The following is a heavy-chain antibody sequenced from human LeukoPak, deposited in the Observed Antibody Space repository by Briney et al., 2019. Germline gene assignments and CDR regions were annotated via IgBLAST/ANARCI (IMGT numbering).Heavy chain of an antibody. J-gene: IGHJ4*02. CDR1: GFTFSSYA. CDR3: AKDGSRYGDYPWD. V-gene: IGHV3-23*01. D-gene: IGHD4-17*01. CDR2: ISGSGGST. Sequence: GGSLRLSRAASGFTFSSYAMSWVRQAPGKGLEWVSAISGSGGSTYYADSVKGRFTISRDNSKNTLYLQMNSLRAEDTAVYYCAKDGSRYGDYPWDWGQGTLVTVSS.